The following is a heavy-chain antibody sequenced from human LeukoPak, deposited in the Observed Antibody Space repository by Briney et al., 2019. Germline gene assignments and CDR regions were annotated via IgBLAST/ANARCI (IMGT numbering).Heavy chain of an antibody. D-gene: IGHD1-26*01. J-gene: IGHJ6*03. Sequence: GGSLRLSCAASGFTFSNYNMNWVRQTPGKGLEWVSSITRGSIYTFYADSVKGRFTISRDNTKNSLSLQMNSLRAEDTAVYYCARDPYNGSYGDDYYYYMDVWGKGTTVTISS. CDR1: GFTFSNYN. CDR2: ITRGSIYT. CDR3: ARDPYNGSYGDDYYYYMDV. V-gene: IGHV3-21*01.